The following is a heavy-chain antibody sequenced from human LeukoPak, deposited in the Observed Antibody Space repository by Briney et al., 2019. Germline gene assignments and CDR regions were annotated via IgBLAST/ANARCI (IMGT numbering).Heavy chain of an antibody. CDR2: IYHSGST. J-gene: IGHJ2*01. V-gene: IGHV4-4*02. Sequence: SETLSLTCAVSGGSISSSNWWSWVRQPPGKGLEWIGEIYHSGSTYYNPSLKSRVTISVDRSKNQFSLKLSSVTAADTAVYYCARAGCSGGSCYSRYFDLWGRGTLVTVSS. CDR3: ARAGCSGGSCYSRYFDL. CDR1: GGSISSSNW. D-gene: IGHD2-15*01.